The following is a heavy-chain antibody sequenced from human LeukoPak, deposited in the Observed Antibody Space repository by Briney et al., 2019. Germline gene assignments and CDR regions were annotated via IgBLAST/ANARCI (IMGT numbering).Heavy chain of an antibody. D-gene: IGHD2-2*01. CDR3: ARATPDPGYCSSTSCYGWISY. J-gene: IGHJ4*02. CDR2: IYHSGST. CDR1: GGSVSSGGYS. Sequence: PSETLSLTCAVSGGSVSSGGYSWSWIRQPPGKGLEWIGYIYHSGSTYYNPSLKSRVTISVDTSKNQFSLKLSSVTAADTAVYYCARATPDPGYCSSTSCYGWISYWGQGTLVTVSS. V-gene: IGHV4-30-2*05.